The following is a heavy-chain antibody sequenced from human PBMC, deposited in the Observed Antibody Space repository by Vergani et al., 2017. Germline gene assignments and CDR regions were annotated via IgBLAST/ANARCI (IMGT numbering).Heavy chain of an antibody. J-gene: IGHJ6*02. CDR1: GFSFRGHG. V-gene: IGHV3-30*18. Sequence: QVHLVESGGGVVQPGRSLTLSCVASGFSFRGHGMHWVRQAPGKGLEWVAMISYDGDRRDYGDFAKGRFTISRDSSKTVYLQMNSLRADDTAVYYCAKGVYCSSTSCYEGRGYYYGMGVWGQGTTVTFSS. CDR2: ISYDGDRR. CDR3: AKGVYCSSTSCYEGRGYYYGMGV. D-gene: IGHD2-2*01.